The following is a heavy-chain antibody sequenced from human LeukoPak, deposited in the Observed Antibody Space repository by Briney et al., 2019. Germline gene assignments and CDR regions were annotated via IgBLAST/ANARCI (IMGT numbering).Heavy chain of an antibody. Sequence: GGSLRLSCAASGFTFSSYAMSWVRQAPGKGLEWVSAISGSGGSTYYADSVKGRFTISRDNPKNTLYLQMNSLRAEDTAVYYCAKDRGEYSSSSEIDYWGQGTLVTVSS. CDR1: GFTFSSYA. J-gene: IGHJ4*02. CDR2: ISGSGGST. V-gene: IGHV3-23*01. D-gene: IGHD6-6*01. CDR3: AKDRGEYSSSSEIDY.